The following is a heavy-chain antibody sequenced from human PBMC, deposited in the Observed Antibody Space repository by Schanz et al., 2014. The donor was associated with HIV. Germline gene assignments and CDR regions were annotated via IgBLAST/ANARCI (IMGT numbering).Heavy chain of an antibody. D-gene: IGHD2-15*01. J-gene: IGHJ4*02. CDR3: ARGGIWEWDQPDFDY. CDR1: GFTFSTYA. CDR2: INEGGDFR. Sequence: EVKLSESGGGLVQPGGSLRLSCVASGFTFSTYAMSWVRQAPGKGLEWVSSINEGGDFRYYADSVRGRFTISRDNANNSLYLQMNSLRAEDTAVYYCARGGIWEWDQPDFDYWGQGTLVTVSS. V-gene: IGHV3-21*06.